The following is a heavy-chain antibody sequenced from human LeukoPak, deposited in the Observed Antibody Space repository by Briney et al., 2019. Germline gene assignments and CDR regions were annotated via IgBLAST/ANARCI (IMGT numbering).Heavy chain of an antibody. V-gene: IGHV3-30*04. CDR2: ISYDGSNK. Sequence: PGGSLRLSCAASGFIFSSYAMHWVRQAPGKGLEWLAVISYDGSNKYYADSVKGRFTISRHNSKNTLYLQMNSLRAEDTALYYCARGSGYLETFDYWGQGTLVTVSS. CDR1: GFIFSSYA. J-gene: IGHJ4*02. D-gene: IGHD3-22*01. CDR3: ARGSGYLETFDY.